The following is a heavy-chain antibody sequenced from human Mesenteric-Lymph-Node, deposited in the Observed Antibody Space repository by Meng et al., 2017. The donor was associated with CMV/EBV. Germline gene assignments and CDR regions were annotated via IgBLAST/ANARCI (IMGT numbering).Heavy chain of an antibody. Sequence: SETLSLTCSVSGGSISSSTHYWGWIRQPPGKGLEWIGNIYHSGSTHYNPSLKSRVIISSDSSKNQFSLRLSSVTAADTAVYYCARVHVSGWSPHFDHWGQGTLVTVSS. CDR2: IYHSGST. V-gene: IGHV4-39*07. CDR3: ARVHVSGWSPHFDH. D-gene: IGHD3-10*01. CDR1: GGSISSSTHY. J-gene: IGHJ4*02.